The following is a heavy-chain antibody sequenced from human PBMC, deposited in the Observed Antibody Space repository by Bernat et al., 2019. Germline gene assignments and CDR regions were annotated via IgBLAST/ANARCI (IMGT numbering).Heavy chain of an antibody. D-gene: IGHD6-19*01. V-gene: IGHV4-39*01. J-gene: IGHJ5*02. CDR1: GGSISSSSYY. Sequence: QLQLQESGPGLVKPSETLSLTCTVSGGSISSSSYYWGWIRQPPGKGLEWIGSIYYSGSTYYNPSLKSRVTISVDTSKNQFSLKLSSVTAADTAVYYCARQDSGWTFDPWGQGTLVTVSS. CDR2: IYYSGST. CDR3: ARQDSGWTFDP.